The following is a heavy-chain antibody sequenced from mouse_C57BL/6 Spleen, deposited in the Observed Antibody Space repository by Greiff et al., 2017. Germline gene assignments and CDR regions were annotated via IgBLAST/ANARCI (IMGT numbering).Heavy chain of an antibody. V-gene: IGHV1-61*01. CDR1: GYTFTSYW. J-gene: IGHJ1*03. CDR3: AREVGYFDV. D-gene: IGHD1-1*01. CDR2: IYPSDSET. Sequence: QVQLQQPGAELVRPGSSVKLSCKASGYTFTSYWMDWVKQRPGQGLEWIGNIYPSDSETHYNQKFKDKATLTVAKSSSTAYMQLSSLTSEDSAVYYWAREVGYFDVWGTGTTVTVSP.